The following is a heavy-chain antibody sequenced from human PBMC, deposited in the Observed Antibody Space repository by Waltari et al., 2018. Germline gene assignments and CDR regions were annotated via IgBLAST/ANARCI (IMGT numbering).Heavy chain of an antibody. V-gene: IGHV4-59*12. CDR3: ARDSTVAADWYFDI. D-gene: IGHD6-13*01. J-gene: IGHJ2*01. CDR1: GGSISSSY. CDR2: IYGSGSNS. Sequence: QLQLQESGPGLVKPSETLSVTCAVSGGSISSSYWNWIRQAPGKGLEWIGYIYGSGSNSKYNPSLKSLVTLSVDTSKNQLSLKLRSVTAADTAVYYCARDSTVAADWYFDIWGPGTPITISS.